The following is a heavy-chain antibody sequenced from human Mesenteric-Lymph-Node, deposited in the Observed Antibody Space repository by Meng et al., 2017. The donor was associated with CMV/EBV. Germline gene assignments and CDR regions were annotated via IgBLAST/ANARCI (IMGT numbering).Heavy chain of an antibody. J-gene: IGHJ4*02. CDR3: AKELLVGATGYYFDS. D-gene: IGHD1-26*01. Sequence: GGSLRLSCAASGFIFSSYGMHWVRQAPGKGLEWVAFIRYDGNNKYYADSVKGRFTVSRDNSKNTLFLQMNSLSAEDTAVYYCAKELLVGATGYYFDSWGQGTLVTVSS. CDR1: GFIFSSYG. V-gene: IGHV3-30*02. CDR2: IRYDGNNK.